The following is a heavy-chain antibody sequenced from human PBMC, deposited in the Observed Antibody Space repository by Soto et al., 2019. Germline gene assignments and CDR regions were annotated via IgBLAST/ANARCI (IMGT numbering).Heavy chain of an antibody. V-gene: IGHV4-31*03. Sequence: QVQLQESGPGLVKPSQTLSLTCTVSGGSISSGGYYWSWIRQHPGKGLEWIGYIYYSGSTYYNPSLKSRVTISVDTSKNQFSLKLSSVTAADTAVYYCARVGRITGTTLAYNWFDPWGQGTLVTVSS. D-gene: IGHD1-7*01. J-gene: IGHJ5*02. CDR1: GGSISSGGYY. CDR3: ARVGRITGTTLAYNWFDP. CDR2: IYYSGST.